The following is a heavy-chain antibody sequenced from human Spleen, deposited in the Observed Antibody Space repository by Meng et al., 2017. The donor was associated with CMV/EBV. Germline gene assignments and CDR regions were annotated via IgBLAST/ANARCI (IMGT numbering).Heavy chain of an antibody. CDR3: ARAPGAPYFYGMDV. CDR1: GGSFSGYY. CDR2: INHSGST. Sequence: GSLRLSCAVYGGSFSGYYWSWIRQPPGKGLEWIGEINHSGSTYYNPSLKNRVTISVDTSKKQISLKLTSVTAADTAVYYCARAPGAPYFYGMDVWGQGTTVTVSS. D-gene: IGHD4-17*01. V-gene: IGHV4-34*01. J-gene: IGHJ6*02.